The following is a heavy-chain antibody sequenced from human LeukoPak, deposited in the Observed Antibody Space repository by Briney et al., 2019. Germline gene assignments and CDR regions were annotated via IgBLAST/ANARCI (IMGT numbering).Heavy chain of an antibody. V-gene: IGHV1-69*05. CDR2: IIPIFGTA. D-gene: IGHD4-11*01. CDR3: ARSGVGDYSNAFDP. Sequence: SVKVSCKASGGTFSSYAISWVRQAPGQGLEWMGGIIPIFGTANYAQKFQGRVTITTDESTSTAYMELSGLRSEDTAVYYCARSGVGDYSNAFDPWGQGTLVTVSS. J-gene: IGHJ5*02. CDR1: GGTFSSYA.